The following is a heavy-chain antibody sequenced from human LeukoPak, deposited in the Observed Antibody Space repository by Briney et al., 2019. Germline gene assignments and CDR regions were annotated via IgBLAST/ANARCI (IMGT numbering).Heavy chain of an antibody. Sequence: GGSLRLSCAASGFTFSTYTMHWVRQAPGKGLEWVSSISISGTSMYYADSVKGRFTISRDNAKNSLFLQMHSLRAEDTAVHYCARPSRSGYSSGWPDYWGQGTLVTVSS. CDR1: GFTFSTYT. J-gene: IGHJ4*02. CDR3: ARPSRSGYSSGWPDY. CDR2: ISISGTSM. D-gene: IGHD6-25*01. V-gene: IGHV3-21*01.